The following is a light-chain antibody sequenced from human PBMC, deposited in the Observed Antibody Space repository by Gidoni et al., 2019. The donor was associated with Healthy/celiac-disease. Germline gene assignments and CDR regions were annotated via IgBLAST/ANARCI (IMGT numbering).Light chain of an antibody. V-gene: IGKV4-1*01. CDR2: WAS. CDR1: QSVLYSSNNKTY. CDR3: QQYYSTWT. J-gene: IGKJ1*01. Sequence: VSLGERATITCKSSQSVLYSSNNKTYLAWYQQKPGQPPKLLIYWASTREYGVPDRFSGSGSGTDFTLTISSLQAEDVAVYYCQQYYSTWTFGQGTKVKIK.